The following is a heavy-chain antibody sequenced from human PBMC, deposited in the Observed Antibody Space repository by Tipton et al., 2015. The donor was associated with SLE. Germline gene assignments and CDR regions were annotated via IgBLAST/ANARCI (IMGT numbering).Heavy chain of an antibody. J-gene: IGHJ3*02. Sequence: TLSLTCTVSGGSISSHYWSWLRQPPGKGLEWIGYIYYSGSTNYNPSLKSRVTISVDTSKNQFSLKLSSVTAADTAVYYCARGDYYDSSGHDAFDIWGQGTMVTVSS. D-gene: IGHD3-22*01. CDR1: GGSISSHY. CDR3: ARGDYYDSSGHDAFDI. CDR2: IYYSGST. V-gene: IGHV4-59*11.